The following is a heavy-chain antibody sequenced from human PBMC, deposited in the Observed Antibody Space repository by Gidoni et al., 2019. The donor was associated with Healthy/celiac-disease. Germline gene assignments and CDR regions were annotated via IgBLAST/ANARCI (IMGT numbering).Heavy chain of an antibody. Sequence: EVEMLESGGGLVQPGGSLRLSCAASGFTFRSYAMSWVRQAPGKGLEWVSAIRGSGGSTYYADSVKGRFTSSRDNSKNTLYLQMNSLRAEDTAVYYCAKDEPYDNSSGFRDYWGQGTLVTVSS. V-gene: IGHV3-23*01. CDR2: IRGSGGST. J-gene: IGHJ4*02. CDR1: GFTFRSYA. CDR3: AKDEPYDNSSGFRDY. D-gene: IGHD3-22*01.